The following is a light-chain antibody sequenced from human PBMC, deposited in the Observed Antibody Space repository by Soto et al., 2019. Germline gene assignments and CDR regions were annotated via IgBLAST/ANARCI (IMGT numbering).Light chain of an antibody. CDR1: SSDVGGFNY. CDR2: EVS. Sequence: QSALTQPASVSRSLGQSITISCTGTSSDVGGFNYVSLYQQHPGKAPKLMIYEVSNRPSGVSNRFSGSKSGNTASLTISGLQAEDEADYYCSSYTSSSTYVFGSGTKVTVL. V-gene: IGLV2-14*01. CDR3: SSYTSSSTYV. J-gene: IGLJ1*01.